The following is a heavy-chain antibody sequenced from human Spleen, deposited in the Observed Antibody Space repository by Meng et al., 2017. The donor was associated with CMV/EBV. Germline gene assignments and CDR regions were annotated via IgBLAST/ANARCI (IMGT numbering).Heavy chain of an antibody. CDR3: ARAPTGDFWSGYYGEYYYGMDV. V-gene: IGHV1-18*01. CDR2: ISAYNGNT. J-gene: IGHJ6*02. Sequence: ASVKVSCKASGYTFTSYGISWVRQAPGQGLEWMGWISAYNGNTNYAQKLQGGVTMTTDTSTSTAYMELRSLRSDDTAVYYCARAPTGDFWSGYYGEYYYGMDVWGQGTTVTVSS. CDR1: GYTFTSYG. D-gene: IGHD3-3*01.